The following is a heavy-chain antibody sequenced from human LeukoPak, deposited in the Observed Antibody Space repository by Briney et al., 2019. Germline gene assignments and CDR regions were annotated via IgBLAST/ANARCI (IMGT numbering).Heavy chain of an antibody. CDR2: INPNSGGT. CDR1: GYTFTGYY. Sequence: GASVNVSCKASGYTFTGYYMHWVRQAPGQGLEWMGWINPNSGGTNYAQKFQGWVTMTRDTSISTAYMELSRLRSDDTAVYYCARDLRMDSGYSIGGFDYWGQGTLVTVSS. J-gene: IGHJ4*02. V-gene: IGHV1-2*04. D-gene: IGHD5-18*01. CDR3: ARDLRMDSGYSIGGFDY.